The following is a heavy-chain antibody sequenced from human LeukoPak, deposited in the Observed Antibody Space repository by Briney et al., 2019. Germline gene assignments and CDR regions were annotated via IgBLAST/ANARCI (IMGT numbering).Heavy chain of an antibody. J-gene: IGHJ4*01. CDR1: GFTFNTYS. D-gene: IGHD6-6*01. Sequence: PGGSLRLSCAASGFTFNTYSMNWVRQAPGQGLEWVSSISSHSRDIYYADSVKGRFTISRDNAKNSLHLQMNSLRAEDTAVYYCARDDRDTSSFRFDYWGHGILVTVSS. CDR3: ARDDRDTSSFRFDY. V-gene: IGHV3-21*01. CDR2: ISSHSRDI.